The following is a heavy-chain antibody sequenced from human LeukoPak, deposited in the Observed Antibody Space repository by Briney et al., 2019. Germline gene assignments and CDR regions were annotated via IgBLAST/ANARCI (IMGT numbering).Heavy chain of an antibody. J-gene: IGHJ6*03. Sequence: AASVKVSCKASGYIFTSYDINWVRQAAGQGLEWMGWMNPNSGNTVCAQKFQGRVTMTRNTSISTDYMELSSLRSEDTAVYYCARGYCSSTSCYRGKFYYYYYMDVWGKGTTVTVSS. CDR1: GYIFTSYD. V-gene: IGHV1-8*01. CDR3: ARGYCSSTSCYRGKFYYYYYMDV. CDR2: MNPNSGNT. D-gene: IGHD2-2*02.